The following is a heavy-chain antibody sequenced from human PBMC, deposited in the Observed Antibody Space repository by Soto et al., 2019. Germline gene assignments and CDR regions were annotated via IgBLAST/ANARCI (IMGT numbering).Heavy chain of an antibody. CDR1: GFTFSNAW. CDR2: IKSKTDGGPT. Sequence: EVQLVESGGGLVKPGGSLRLSCAASGFTFSNAWMNWVRQAPGKGLEWVGRIKSKTDGGPTDYAAPVKGRFTIARDDSKNMLYLQMNSLKTEDTAVYYCTTKGREWELHVAYWGQGTLVTVSS. CDR3: TTKGREWELHVAY. V-gene: IGHV3-15*07. D-gene: IGHD1-26*01. J-gene: IGHJ4*02.